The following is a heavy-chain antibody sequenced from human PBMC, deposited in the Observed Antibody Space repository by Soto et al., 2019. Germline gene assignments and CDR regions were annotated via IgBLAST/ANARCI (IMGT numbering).Heavy chain of an antibody. CDR2: INWNGGST. V-gene: IGHV3-20*01. Sequence: GASLRLSCAASGFTLDGYGMNWVRQSPGKRLEWVSGINWNGGSTGYADSVQGRFTISRDNAKNSLYLQMNSLRAEDTALYHCARERITISYFGLDAFDIWGQGTMVTVSS. D-gene: IGHD3-9*01. CDR3: ARERITISYFGLDAFDI. CDR1: GFTLDGYG. J-gene: IGHJ3*02.